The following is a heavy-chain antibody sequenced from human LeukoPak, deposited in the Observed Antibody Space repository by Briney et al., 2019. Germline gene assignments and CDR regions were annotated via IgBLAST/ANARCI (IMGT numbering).Heavy chain of an antibody. Sequence: ASVKVSCKASGYTFTGYYMHWVRQAPGQGLEWMGWINPNSGGTNYAQKFQGRVTMTRDTSISTAYMELSRLRSDDTAVYYCARVVRNRLNHYDSSGYYWGGFDYWGQGTLVTVSS. J-gene: IGHJ4*02. CDR3: ARVVRNRLNHYDSSGYYWGGFDY. D-gene: IGHD3-22*01. CDR2: INPNSGGT. CDR1: GYTFTGYY. V-gene: IGHV1-2*02.